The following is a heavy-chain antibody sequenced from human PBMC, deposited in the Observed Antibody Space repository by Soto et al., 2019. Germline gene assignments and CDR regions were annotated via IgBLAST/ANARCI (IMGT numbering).Heavy chain of an antibody. CDR2: IKQDGSEK. Sequence: PGGSLRLSCAASGFTFSSYLMSWVRQAPGKGLEWVANIKQDGSEKYYVDSVKGRFTISRDNAKNSLYLQMNSLRAEDTAVYYCARHYSSSWYLGAFDIWGQGTMVTVSS. CDR1: GFTFSSYL. V-gene: IGHV3-7*03. D-gene: IGHD6-13*01. CDR3: ARHYSSSWYLGAFDI. J-gene: IGHJ3*02.